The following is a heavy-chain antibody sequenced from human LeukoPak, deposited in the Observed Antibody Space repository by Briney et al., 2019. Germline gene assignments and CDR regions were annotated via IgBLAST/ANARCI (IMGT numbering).Heavy chain of an antibody. Sequence: GGSLRLSCAASGFTFSSYAMHWVRQAPGKGLEWVAVISYDGSNKYYADSVKGLFTIARHNSKKTLYRQVNSRLAEGPAVYYCARDLSVWWRLFRTNIMRDYWGQGPLVTVSS. D-gene: IGHD2-21*02. CDR2: ISYDGSNK. CDR3: ARDLSVWWRLFRTNIMRDY. V-gene: IGHV3-30*04. CDR1: GFTFSSYA. J-gene: IGHJ4*02.